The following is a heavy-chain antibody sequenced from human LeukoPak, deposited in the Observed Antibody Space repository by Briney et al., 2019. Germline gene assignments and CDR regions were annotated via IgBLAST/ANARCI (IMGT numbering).Heavy chain of an antibody. J-gene: IGHJ4*02. V-gene: IGHV3-21*01. CDR1: GFTFSIYS. Sequence: GGSLRLSCAASGFTFSIYSMNWVRQSPDKGLEWVSSISGSSSHIYYTDSVKGRFTISRDNAKSSLYLQMNSLRAEDTVVYYCARVGGGTKDYWGQGTLVTVSS. CDR2: ISGSSSHI. CDR3: ARVGGGTKDY. D-gene: IGHD2-2*01.